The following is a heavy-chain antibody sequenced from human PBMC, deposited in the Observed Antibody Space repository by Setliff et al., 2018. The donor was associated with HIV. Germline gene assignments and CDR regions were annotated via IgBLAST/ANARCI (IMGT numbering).Heavy chain of an antibody. V-gene: IGHV4-38-2*02. CDR2: TYTSGST. Sequence: SETLSLTCTVSGYSISSGYYWGWIRQPPGKGLEWIGHTYTSGSTNYNPSLKSRVTIPVDTSKSQFSLKLTSVTAADTAMYYCASFFVTTVTNQDYWGQGTPVTVSS. CDR1: GYSISSGYY. D-gene: IGHD4-17*01. J-gene: IGHJ4*02. CDR3: ASFFVTTVTNQDY.